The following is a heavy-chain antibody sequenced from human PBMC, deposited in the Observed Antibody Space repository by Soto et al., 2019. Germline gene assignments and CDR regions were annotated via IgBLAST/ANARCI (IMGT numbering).Heavy chain of an antibody. Sequence: GGALRLSCAGSGLTFSKARRKWVRQGPGKGLEWVGHIKSKTDGGATDYAAPVKGRFTISRDDSKNTLYLQMNSLKTEDTAVYFCTRFSGYENYYYYYMDVWGKGTTVTVSS. J-gene: IGHJ6*03. CDR3: TRFSGYENYYYYYMDV. V-gene: IGHV3-15*07. CDR2: IKSKTDGGAT. D-gene: IGHD5-12*01. CDR1: GLTFSKAR.